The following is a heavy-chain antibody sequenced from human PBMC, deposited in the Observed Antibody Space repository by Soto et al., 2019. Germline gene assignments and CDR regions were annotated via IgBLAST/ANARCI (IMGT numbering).Heavy chain of an antibody. J-gene: IGHJ6*02. Sequence: QVQLVESGGGVVQPGRSLRLSCAASGFTFSSYGMHWVRQAPGKGLEWVAVIWYDGNNEYYADSVKGRFTISRDNSKKTVNLKMNRLRDEDTAIYYCARVPRPTWSTGLDYYDGMDVWGQGTTVTVSS. CDR2: IWYDGNNE. D-gene: IGHD6-6*01. V-gene: IGHV3-33*01. CDR1: GFTFSSYG. CDR3: ARVPRPTWSTGLDYYDGMDV.